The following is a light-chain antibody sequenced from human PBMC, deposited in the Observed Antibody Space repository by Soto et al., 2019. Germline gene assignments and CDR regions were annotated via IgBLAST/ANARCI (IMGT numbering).Light chain of an antibody. CDR1: QTIRGL. CDR2: DTS. V-gene: IGKV3-11*01. Sequence: EIVLTQSPATLSLSPGERATLSCRTSQTIRGLLNWYQQRPGQAPRLLSYDTSTRATDIPARFSGSGSGTDFILTISSLDPEDFGVYFCQQRHNWPITVGQGTRLDIK. J-gene: IGKJ5*01. CDR3: QQRHNWPIT.